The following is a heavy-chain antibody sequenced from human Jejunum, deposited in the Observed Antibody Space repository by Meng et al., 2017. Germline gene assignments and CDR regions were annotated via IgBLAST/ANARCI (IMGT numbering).Heavy chain of an antibody. V-gene: IGHV3-23*01. CDR3: AKHLAVSRALDF. CDR1: GFTFSSCA. D-gene: IGHD2-2*01. CDR2: NTGGGEST. J-gene: IGHJ3*01. Sequence: GESLKISCAASGFTFSSCALTWVRQAPGKGLEGVSTNTGGGESTYYADSVKGRFTISRDNSKDTLYLQMNSLRAEDTAVYYCAKHLAVSRALDFWGLGTMVTVSS.